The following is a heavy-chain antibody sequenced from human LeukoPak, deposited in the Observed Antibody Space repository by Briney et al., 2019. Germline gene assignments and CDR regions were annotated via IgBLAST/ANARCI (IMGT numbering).Heavy chain of an antibody. Sequence: SQTLSLTCTVSGGSISSGDYYWSWIRQPPGKGLEWIGYIYYSGSTYYNPSLKSRVTISVDTSKNQFSLKLGSVTATDTAVYYCASRTRASHNFDYWGQGTLVTVSS. V-gene: IGHV4-30-4*01. CDR3: ASRTRASHNFDY. D-gene: IGHD1-26*01. CDR2: IYYSGST. J-gene: IGHJ4*02. CDR1: GGSISSGDYY.